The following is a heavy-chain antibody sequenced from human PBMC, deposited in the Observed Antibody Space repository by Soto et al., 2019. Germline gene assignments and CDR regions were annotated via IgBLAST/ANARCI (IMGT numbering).Heavy chain of an antibody. J-gene: IGHJ4*01. CDR3: SHAGDYDLLTFDQ. D-gene: IGHD4-17*01. V-gene: IGHV2-5*02. CDR2: IYWDDDK. CDR1: GFSLSTYDMG. Sequence: QITLKESGPTLVRPAQTLTLTCDFSGFSLSTYDMGVAWIRQPPGKAREWLALIYWDDDKRYSPSLKDRLAISKDTSSNQVVLTITTMDPGDTATYLCSHAGDYDLLTFDQRGPGTLVTVSS.